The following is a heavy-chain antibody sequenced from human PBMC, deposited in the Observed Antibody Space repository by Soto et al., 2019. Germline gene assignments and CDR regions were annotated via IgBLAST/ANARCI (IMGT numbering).Heavy chain of an antibody. D-gene: IGHD3-3*01. V-gene: IGHV1-8*01. CDR3: ARVGVFGVDYYYYGMDV. Sequence: ASVKVSCKASGYTFTSYDINWVRQATGQGLEWMGWMNPNSGNTGYAQKFQGRVTMTRNTSISTAYMELSSLRSEDTAVYYCARVGVFGVDYYYYGMDVWGQGTTVTVSS. J-gene: IGHJ6*02. CDR2: MNPNSGNT. CDR1: GYTFTSYD.